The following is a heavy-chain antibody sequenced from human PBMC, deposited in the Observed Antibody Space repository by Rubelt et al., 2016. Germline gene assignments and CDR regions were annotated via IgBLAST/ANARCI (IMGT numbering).Heavy chain of an antibody. CDR1: GFTFSSYA. CDR2: ISSSSSTI. CDR3: ASRAFGDYGAFDI. D-gene: IGHD4-17*01. J-gene: IGHJ3*02. V-gene: IGHV3-48*04. Sequence: AASGFTFSSYAMHWVRQAPGKGLEWVSYISSSSSTIYYADSVKGRFTISRDNAKNSLYLQMNSLRAEDTAVYYCASRAFGDYGAFDIWGQGTMVTVSS.